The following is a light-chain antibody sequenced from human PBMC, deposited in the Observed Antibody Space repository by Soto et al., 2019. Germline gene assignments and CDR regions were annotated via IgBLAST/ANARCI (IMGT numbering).Light chain of an antibody. V-gene: IGLV1-40*01. CDR1: SSNIGAGYD. J-gene: IGLJ3*02. CDR2: GDG. Sequence: QSVLTQPPSVSGAPGQRVTISCTGSSSNIGAGYDVHWYQQLPGTAPKLLIYGDGSRPSGVPDRFSDSKSGTSASLAITGLQAEDEADYYCHSYDSSLSGSVFGGGTQLTVL. CDR3: HSYDSSLSGSV.